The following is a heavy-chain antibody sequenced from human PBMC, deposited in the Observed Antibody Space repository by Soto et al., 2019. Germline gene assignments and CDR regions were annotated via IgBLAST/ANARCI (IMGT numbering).Heavy chain of an antibody. Sequence: GGSLRLSCAASGVTFSSDAMSWVRQAPGKGLEWVSAISGSGGSTYYADSVKGRFTISRDNSNNTLYLQMNSLRAEDTAVYYCAKSARVVAATFIDYWGQGTPVTVSS. CDR2: ISGSGGST. J-gene: IGHJ4*02. D-gene: IGHD2-15*01. CDR3: AKSARVVAATFIDY. V-gene: IGHV3-23*01. CDR1: GVTFSSDA.